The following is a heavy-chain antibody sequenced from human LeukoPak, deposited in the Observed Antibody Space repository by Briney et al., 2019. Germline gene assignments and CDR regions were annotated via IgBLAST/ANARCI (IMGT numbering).Heavy chain of an antibody. CDR1: GDTLTELS. V-gene: IGHV1-24*01. CDR2: FDPEDGET. Sequence: GASVKVSCKVSGDTLTELSMHWVRQAPGKGLEWMGGFDPEDGETIYAQRFQGGVTMTEDTSTDTAYMELSSLRSEDTAVYYCATSPTDSYFDYWGQGTLVTVSS. D-gene: IGHD2-21*02. J-gene: IGHJ4*02. CDR3: ATSPTDSYFDY.